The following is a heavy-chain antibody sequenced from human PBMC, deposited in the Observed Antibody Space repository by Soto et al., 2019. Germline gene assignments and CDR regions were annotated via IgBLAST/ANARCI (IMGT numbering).Heavy chain of an antibody. CDR1: GGSFNIYT. Sequence: QVQRVQSGAEVKKPGSSVKVSCQASGGSFNIYTINWVRQAPGQGLEWMGGVLPIFGTTNYAQKFQGRVTITADKSASTSYMELGSLRSDDRAVYYCAKTQGFYPLDVWGQGTTVTVSS. V-gene: IGHV1-69*06. CDR2: VLPIFGTT. CDR3: AKTQGFYPLDV. J-gene: IGHJ6*02.